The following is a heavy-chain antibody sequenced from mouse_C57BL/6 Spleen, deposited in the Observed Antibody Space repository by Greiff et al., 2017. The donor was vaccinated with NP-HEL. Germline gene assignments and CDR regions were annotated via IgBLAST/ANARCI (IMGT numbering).Heavy chain of an antibody. Sequence: VQLQQPGAELVRPGSSVKLSCKASGYTFTSYWMHWVKQRPIQGLEWIGNIDPSDSETHYNQKFKDKATLTVDKSSSTAYMQLSSLTSEDSAVYYCASPSSYEAMDYWGQGTSVTVSS. CDR1: GYTFTSYW. J-gene: IGHJ4*01. CDR3: ASPSSYEAMDY. CDR2: IDPSDSET. D-gene: IGHD1-1*01. V-gene: IGHV1-52*01.